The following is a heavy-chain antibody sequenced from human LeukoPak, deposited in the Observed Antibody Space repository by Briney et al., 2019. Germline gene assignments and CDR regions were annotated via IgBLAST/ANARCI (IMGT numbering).Heavy chain of an antibody. CDR3: AKGDLYSSSWYPYYFDY. V-gene: IGHV3-11*04. CDR2: ISSGGDII. CDR1: GFTFTDHY. Sequence: GGSLRLSCAASGFTFTDHYMSWVRQAPGKGLEWVSYISSGGDIIYYADSVKGRFTISRDNAKNSLFLQMNSLRAEDTAVYYCAKGDLYSSSWYPYYFDYWGQGTLVTVSS. D-gene: IGHD6-13*01. J-gene: IGHJ4*02.